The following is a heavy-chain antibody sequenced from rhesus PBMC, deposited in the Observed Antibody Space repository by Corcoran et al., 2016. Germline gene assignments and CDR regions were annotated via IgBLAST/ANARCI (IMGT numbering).Heavy chain of an antibody. D-gene: IGHD3-3*01. CDR2: INGNSGST. CDR3: ASPRTVGQIDY. V-gene: IGHV4-80*01. CDR1: GGSFSSYW. Sequence: QVQLQESGPGLVKPSETLSLTCAVSGGSFSSYWWSWIRQPSGKGLEWIGEINGNSGSTNYNPSLKSRVTISKDASKNQFALKLSSVTAADTAVYYCASPRTVGQIDYWGQGVLVTVSS. J-gene: IGHJ4*01.